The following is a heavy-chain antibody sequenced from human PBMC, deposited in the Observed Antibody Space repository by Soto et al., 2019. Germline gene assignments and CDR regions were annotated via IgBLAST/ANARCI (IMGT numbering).Heavy chain of an antibody. Sequence: ASVKVSCKASGGTFSSYAISWVRQASGQGLEWMGGIIPIFGTANYAQKFQGRVTITADESTSTAYMELSSLRSEDTAVYYCARDKGYDSSGYLNWFDPWGQGTLVTVSS. CDR2: IIPIFGTA. V-gene: IGHV1-69*13. D-gene: IGHD3-22*01. CDR1: GGTFSSYA. CDR3: ARDKGYDSSGYLNWFDP. J-gene: IGHJ5*02.